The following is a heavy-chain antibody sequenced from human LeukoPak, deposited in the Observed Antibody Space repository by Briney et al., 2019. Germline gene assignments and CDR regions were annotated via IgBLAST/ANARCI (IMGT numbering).Heavy chain of an antibody. Sequence: SETLSLTCTVSGGSISSYYWNWIRQPPGKGLEWIGVIYYGGSTYYHPSLKSRVTISMDTSKSQFSLRLTSLTAADTAVYYCAGGVGATTYFWGQGTLVTVSS. CDR1: GGSISSYY. CDR3: AGGVGATTYF. V-gene: IGHV4-59*12. CDR2: IYYGGST. J-gene: IGHJ4*02. D-gene: IGHD1-26*01.